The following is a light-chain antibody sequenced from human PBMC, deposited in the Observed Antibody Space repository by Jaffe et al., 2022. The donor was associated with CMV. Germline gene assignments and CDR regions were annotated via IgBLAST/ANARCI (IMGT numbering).Light chain of an antibody. J-gene: IGLJ2*01. CDR1: ALPKRN. Sequence: SYELTQPPSVSVSPGQTARITCFGGALPKRNVHWYQQKPGQAPVLVIYEDSERPSGIPERFSGSSSGTTVTLTISGVQAEDEADYYCQSSDITATYVVFGGGTKLTVL. CDR3: QSSDITATYVV. V-gene: IGLV3-25*03. CDR2: EDS.